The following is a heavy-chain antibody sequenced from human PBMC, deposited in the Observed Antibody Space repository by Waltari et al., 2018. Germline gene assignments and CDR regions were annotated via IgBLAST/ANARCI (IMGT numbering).Heavy chain of an antibody. V-gene: IGHV4-34*01. J-gene: IGHJ3*02. CDR2: INHSGST. D-gene: IGHD6-19*01. CDR3: AKKGLLRAFDI. Sequence: QVQLQQWGAGLLKPSETLSLTCAVYGRSFSGYYWSWIRQPPGKGLEWIGEINHSGSTNYNPSLKSRVTISVDTSKNQFSLKLSSVTAADTAVYYCAKKGLLRAFDIWGQGTMVTVSS. CDR1: GRSFSGYY.